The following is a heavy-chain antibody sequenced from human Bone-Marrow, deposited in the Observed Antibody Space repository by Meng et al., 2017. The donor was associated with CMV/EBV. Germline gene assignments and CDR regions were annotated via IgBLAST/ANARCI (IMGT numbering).Heavy chain of an antibody. CDR3: ARESSGYDSGGFDC. D-gene: IGHD5-12*01. CDR1: GFTFSRYT. Sequence: GGSLRLSCAVSGFTFSRYTMVWVRQAPGTGLEWVSVIYNTGSTYYANSVKGRFTISRDNSKNTLYLQMNSLRAEDTAVYYCARESSGYDSGGFDCWGQGTLVTVSS. J-gene: IGHJ4*02. CDR2: IYNTGST. V-gene: IGHV3-53*01.